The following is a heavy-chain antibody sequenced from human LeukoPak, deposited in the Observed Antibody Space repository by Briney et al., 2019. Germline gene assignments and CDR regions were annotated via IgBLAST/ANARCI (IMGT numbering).Heavy chain of an antibody. CDR1: GFTFSSYD. V-gene: IGHV3-23*01. Sequence: GRPLRLSCSASGFTFSSYDMSWVRQAPGNGLKWVSAISGSGGSTYYADSVKGRFTISRDNSKNTLYLQMNSLRAEDTAVYYCAKDRYYDFWSGPTFDYWGQGTLVTVSS. CDR2: ISGSGGST. J-gene: IGHJ4*02. D-gene: IGHD3-3*01. CDR3: AKDRYYDFWSGPTFDY.